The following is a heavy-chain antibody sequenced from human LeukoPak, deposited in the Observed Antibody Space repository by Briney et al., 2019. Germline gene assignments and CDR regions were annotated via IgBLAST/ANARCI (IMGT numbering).Heavy chain of an antibody. CDR1: GGSVSSGSYY. CDR3: ARSEDTFGGVIVINY. D-gene: IGHD3-16*02. V-gene: IGHV4-61*01. CDR2: IYYSGST. Sequence: SETLSLTCTVSGGSVSSGSYYWSWIRQPPGKGLEWIGYIYYSGSTNYNPSLKSRVTISVDTSKNQFSLKLSSVTAADTAVYHCARSEDTFGGVIVINYWGQGTLVTVSS. J-gene: IGHJ4*02.